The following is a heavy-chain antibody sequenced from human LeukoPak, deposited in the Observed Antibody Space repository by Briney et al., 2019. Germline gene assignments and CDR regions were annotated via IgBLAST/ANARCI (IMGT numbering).Heavy chain of an antibody. D-gene: IGHD6-13*01. V-gene: IGHV3-48*01. CDR1: GFTFSTYA. CDR2: LSSSSSVI. Sequence: GGSLRLSCAASGFTFSTYAMDWVRRAPGKGLEWVSYLSSSSSVIYHADSVKGRFTVSRDNSKNTLYLQMNSLRAEDTAVYYCVRGAYSSSWLNFDYWGQGTLVTVSS. J-gene: IGHJ4*02. CDR3: VRGAYSSSWLNFDY.